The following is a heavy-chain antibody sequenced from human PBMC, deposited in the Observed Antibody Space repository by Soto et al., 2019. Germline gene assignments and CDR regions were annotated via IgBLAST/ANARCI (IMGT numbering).Heavy chain of an antibody. V-gene: IGHV4-39*02. D-gene: IGHD3-10*01. J-gene: IGHJ6*02. CDR2: IYYSGST. CDR3: ARDRFYDYYYYGMDV. Sequence: SETLSLTCTVSGGSISSSSYYWGWIRQPPGKGLEWIGSIYYSGSTYYNPSLKSRVTISVDTSKNQFSLKLNSVTAADTAVYYCARDRFYDYYYYGMDVWGQGTTVTVSS. CDR1: GGSISSSSYY.